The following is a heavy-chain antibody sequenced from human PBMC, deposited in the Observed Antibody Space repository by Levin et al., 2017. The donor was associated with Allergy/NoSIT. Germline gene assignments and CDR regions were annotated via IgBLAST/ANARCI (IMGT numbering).Heavy chain of an antibody. J-gene: IGHJ6*03. D-gene: IGHD3/OR15-3a*01. CDR1: GYIFNEYW. CDR2: INPNNGAT. CDR3: ARDRFAFWTPLRYYYMDV. Sequence: GASVKVSCKASGYIFNEYWMHWVRQAPGQGLEWMGRINPNNGATNYGQKFQGRVTLSRDTSISTVYMELSRLKSDDTAVYYCARDRFAFWTPLRYYYMDVWGKGTTVAVS. V-gene: IGHV1-2*06.